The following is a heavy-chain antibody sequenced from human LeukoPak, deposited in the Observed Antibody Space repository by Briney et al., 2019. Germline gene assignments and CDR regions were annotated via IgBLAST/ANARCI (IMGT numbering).Heavy chain of an antibody. Sequence: GGSLRLSCAASGFTFSSYSMNWVRQAPGKGLEWVAVISYDGSNKYYADSVKGRFTISRDNSKNTLYLQMNSLRVEDTAVYFCAREYSYYFDSWGQGTLVTVSS. D-gene: IGHD2-15*01. CDR2: ISYDGSNK. CDR3: AREYSYYFDS. J-gene: IGHJ4*02. V-gene: IGHV3-30*03. CDR1: GFTFSSYS.